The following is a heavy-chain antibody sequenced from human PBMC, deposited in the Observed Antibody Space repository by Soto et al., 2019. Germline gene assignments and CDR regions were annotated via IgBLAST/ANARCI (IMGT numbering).Heavy chain of an antibody. J-gene: IGHJ6*02. V-gene: IGHV1-46*01. CDR1: GYTFTSYY. CDR3: ARAYQPCFSSSWDGGGGMDV. CDR2: INPSGGST. D-gene: IGHD6-13*01. Sequence: QVQLVQSGAEVKKPGASVKVSCKASGYTFTSYYMHWVRQAPGQGLEWMGIINPSGGSTSYAQKFQGRIPMARELSTSTVYMELSSLGSEETAVYFCARAYQPCFSSSWDGGGGMDVWGQGTTVTVSS.